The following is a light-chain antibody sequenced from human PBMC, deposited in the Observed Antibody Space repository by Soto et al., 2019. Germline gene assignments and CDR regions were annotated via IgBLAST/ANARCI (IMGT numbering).Light chain of an antibody. V-gene: IGLV2-8*01. CDR2: EVS. Sequence: QSALTQPPSASGSPGQSVTISCTGTSSDVGGYNYVSWYQQHPGKAPKLMIYEVSKRPSGVPVRFSGSKSGNTASLTVSGLQSEDEADYYCSSYAVSGKSGVFGGGTKVTVL. CDR1: SSDVGGYNY. CDR3: SSYAVSGKSGV. J-gene: IGLJ3*02.